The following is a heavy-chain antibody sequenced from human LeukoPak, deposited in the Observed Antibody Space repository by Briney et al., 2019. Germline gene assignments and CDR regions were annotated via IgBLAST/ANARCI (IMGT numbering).Heavy chain of an antibody. CDR2: INPNSGGT. V-gene: IGHV1-2*04. J-gene: IGHJ5*02. Sequence: ASVKVSCKASGYTFTGYYMHWVRQAPGQEREWMGWINPNSGGTNYAQKFQGWVTMTRDTSTSTAYMELSRLRSDDTAVYYCAREADTAMVPWGQGTLVTVSS. D-gene: IGHD5-18*01. CDR1: GYTFTGYY. CDR3: AREADTAMVP.